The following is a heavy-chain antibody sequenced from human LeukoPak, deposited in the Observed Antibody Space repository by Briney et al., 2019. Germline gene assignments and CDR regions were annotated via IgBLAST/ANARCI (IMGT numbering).Heavy chain of an antibody. J-gene: IGHJ3*02. CDR3: ARDYAVGESFDI. D-gene: IGHD3-16*01. CDR2: ITSDGSST. V-gene: IGHV3-74*01. CDR1: GFTFSSYW. Sequence: GGSLRLSCAASGFTFSSYWMHWVRQAPGEGLVWVARITSDGSSTSHADSVKGRFTISRDSAKNTLYLQMNSLRAEDTAVYYCARDYAVGESFDIWGQGTLVTVSS.